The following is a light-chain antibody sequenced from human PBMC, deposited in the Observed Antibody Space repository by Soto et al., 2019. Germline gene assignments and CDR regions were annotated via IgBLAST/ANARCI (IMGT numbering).Light chain of an antibody. CDR1: QSVSSN. CDR3: QQYGSSPYT. J-gene: IGKJ2*01. CDR2: GAS. V-gene: IGKV3-20*01. Sequence: EIVMTQSPATLSVSPGERATLSCRASQSVSSNLAWYQQKPGQAPRLLIYGASSRATGIPDRFSGSGSGTDFTLTIRRLEPEDFAAYYCQQYGSSPYTFGQGTKVDI.